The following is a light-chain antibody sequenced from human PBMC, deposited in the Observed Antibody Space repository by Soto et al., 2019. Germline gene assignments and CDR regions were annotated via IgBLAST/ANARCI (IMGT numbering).Light chain of an antibody. J-gene: IGLJ3*02. Sequence: QSALTQPASVSGSPGQSITISCGGTNSDIGGYNFVSWYQQHPGKAPKVLIYDVTNRPSGVSNRFSGSKSGNTASLTISGPQPEDEADYYCSSYTRYSTVVFGGGTKLTVL. CDR3: SSYTRYSTVV. CDR1: NSDIGGYNF. V-gene: IGLV2-14*01. CDR2: DVT.